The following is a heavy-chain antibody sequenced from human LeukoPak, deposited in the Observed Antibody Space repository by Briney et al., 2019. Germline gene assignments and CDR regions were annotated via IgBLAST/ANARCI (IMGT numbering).Heavy chain of an antibody. V-gene: IGHV4-59*08. CDR2: VYYTGST. CDR3: ARRARAEADTSPDNWIDP. Sequence: PSETLSLTCSVSGGSINNYFWNWLRQPPGRGLEWIGHVYYTGSTRYNPSLTSRVFISIDTSMNQFSLKLSSVTAADTAVYYCARRARAEADTSPDNWIDPWGQGTLVTVSS. J-gene: IGHJ5*02. D-gene: IGHD6-13*01. CDR1: GGSINNYF.